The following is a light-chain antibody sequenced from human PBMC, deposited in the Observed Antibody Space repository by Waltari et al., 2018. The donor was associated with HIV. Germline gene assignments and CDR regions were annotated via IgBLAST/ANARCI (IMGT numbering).Light chain of an antibody. CDR2: GAS. V-gene: IGKV3-20*01. CDR1: QSVTSNTN. CDR3: QQYGSSPLT. J-gene: IGKJ4*01. Sequence: QSPGTLSLSPGERATLSCRASQSVTSNTNLAWYRQKPGQAPRLLIYGASNRATGIPDRFSGSGSGTDFTLTISRLEPEDFAVYYCQQYGSSPLTFGGGTKVEIK.